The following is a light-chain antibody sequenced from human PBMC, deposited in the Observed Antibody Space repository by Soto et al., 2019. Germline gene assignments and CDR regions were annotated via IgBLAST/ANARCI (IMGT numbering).Light chain of an antibody. Sequence: ELVFTQSPATLYLSPGERDPLSCRASQSVSSYLAWYQQKPGQAPRLLIYDASNRATGIPARFSGRGSGTDFTLTSSSLEPEDFAVYYCQQRSNSYTFGQGTKLEIK. CDR1: QSVSSY. CDR2: DAS. V-gene: IGKV3-11*01. CDR3: QQRSNSYT. J-gene: IGKJ2*01.